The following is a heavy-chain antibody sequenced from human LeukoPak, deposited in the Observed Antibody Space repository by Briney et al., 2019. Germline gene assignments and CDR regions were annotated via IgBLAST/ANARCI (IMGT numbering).Heavy chain of an antibody. J-gene: IGHJ5*02. V-gene: IGHV4-59*01. Sequence: PSETLSLTCTVSGGSISSYYWSWIRQPPGKGLEWIGYIYYSGSTNYNPSLKSRVTISVDTSKNQFSLKLSSVTAADTAVYYCARAVSSWFFNWFDPWGQGTLVTVSS. CDR2: IYYSGST. CDR1: GGSISSYY. D-gene: IGHD6-13*01. CDR3: ARAVSSWFFNWFDP.